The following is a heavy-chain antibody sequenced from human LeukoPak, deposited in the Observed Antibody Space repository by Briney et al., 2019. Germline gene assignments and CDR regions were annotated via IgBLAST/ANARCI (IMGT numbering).Heavy chain of an antibody. CDR1: GYTFTSYA. V-gene: IGHV1-69*05. J-gene: IGHJ4*02. Sequence: GASVKVSCKASGYTFTSYAMNWVRQAPGQGLEWMGGIIPIFGTANYAQKFQGRVTITTDESTSTAYMELSSLRSEDTAVYYCARTGVPAASYFDYWGQGTLVTVSS. CDR2: IIPIFGTA. CDR3: ARTGVPAASYFDY. D-gene: IGHD2-2*01.